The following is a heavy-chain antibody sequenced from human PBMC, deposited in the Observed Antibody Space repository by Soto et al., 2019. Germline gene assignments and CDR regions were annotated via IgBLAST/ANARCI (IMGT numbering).Heavy chain of an antibody. CDR2: IYPGDHET. J-gene: IGHJ4*02. CDR1: GYTFSNFW. D-gene: IGHD6-13*01. CDR3: ARSPRSSPYFDY. Sequence: GVSLQNWCQCSGYTFSNFWSVWVRQLPGNGLEWMGIIYPGDHETRYSPSFHGKVTISADKSINTAYLQWNSLEASGTAFYFCARSPRSSPYFDYWGQGALVTVSS. V-gene: IGHV5-51*01.